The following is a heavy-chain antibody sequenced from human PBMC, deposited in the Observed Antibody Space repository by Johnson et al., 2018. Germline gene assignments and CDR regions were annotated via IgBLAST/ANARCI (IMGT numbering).Heavy chain of an antibody. CDR3: ARSSTSSRCDS. CDR2: ISYDVKND. V-gene: IGHV3-30*03. D-gene: IGHD2-2*01. CDR1: GFTFSTYS. J-gene: IGHJ4*02. Sequence: QVQLVQSGGGLVMPGGSLRLSCAASGFTFSTYSMNWVRQAPGKGLEWVAIISYDVKNDFYAASLKGRFSISRDNSKNTLYLQMNNLRPEDTAGYYCARSSTSSRCDSWGQGTLVTVAS.